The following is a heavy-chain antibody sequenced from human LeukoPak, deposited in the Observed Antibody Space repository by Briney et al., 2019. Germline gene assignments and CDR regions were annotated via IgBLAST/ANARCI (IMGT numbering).Heavy chain of an antibody. CDR3: ARVIGWIVVVIDTGGVFDY. CDR1: GGSISSGGYS. D-gene: IGHD3-22*01. Sequence: SETLSLTCTVSGGSISSGGYSWSWIRQPPGKGLEWIGYIYHSGSTYYNPSLKSRVTISVDRSKNQFSLKLSSVTAADTAVYYCARVIGWIVVVIDTGGVFDYWGQGTLVTVSS. J-gene: IGHJ4*02. V-gene: IGHV4-30-2*01. CDR2: IYHSGST.